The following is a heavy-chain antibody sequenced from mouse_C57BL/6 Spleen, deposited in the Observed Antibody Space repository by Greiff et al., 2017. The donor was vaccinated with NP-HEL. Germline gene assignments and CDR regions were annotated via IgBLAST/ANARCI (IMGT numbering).Heavy chain of an antibody. D-gene: IGHD1-1*01. CDR3: ARGHSDYGSYFDY. J-gene: IGHJ2*01. CDR1: GYTFTDYN. Sequence: EVKLVESGPELVKPGASVKIPCKASGYTFTDYNMDWVKQSHGKSLEWIGDINPNNGGTIYNQKFKGKATLTVDKSSSTAYMELRSLTSEDTAVYYCARGHSDYGSYFDYWGQGTTLTVSS. CDR2: INPNNGGT. V-gene: IGHV1-18*01.